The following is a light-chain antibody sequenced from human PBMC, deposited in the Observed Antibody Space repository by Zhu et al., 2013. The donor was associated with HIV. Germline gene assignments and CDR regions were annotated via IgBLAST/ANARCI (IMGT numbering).Light chain of an antibody. CDR1: ENVNDY. V-gene: IGKV3-20*01. CDR2: GAS. J-gene: IGKJ3*01. Sequence: DIVLTQSPGTLSLSPGERATLSCRASENVNDYLAWYQQKPGQAPRLLIYGASSRATGIPDRFSGSGSGTDFTLTISRLEPEDFAVYYCQQYGSSPPRFTFGPGTKVDIK. CDR3: QQYGSSPPRFT.